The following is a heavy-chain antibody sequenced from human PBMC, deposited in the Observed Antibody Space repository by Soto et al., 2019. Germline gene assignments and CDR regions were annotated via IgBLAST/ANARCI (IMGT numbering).Heavy chain of an antibody. J-gene: IGHJ4*02. D-gene: IGHD3-22*01. V-gene: IGHV3-21*01. Sequence: PGGSLRLSCAASGFTFSSYSMNWVRQAPGKGLEWVSSISSSSSYIHYADSVKGRFTISRDNAKNSLYLQMNSLRAEDTAVYYCARDHHYYDSSGYVSYWGQRTLVTVCS. CDR1: GFTFSSYS. CDR2: ISSSSSYI. CDR3: ARDHHYYDSSGYVSY.